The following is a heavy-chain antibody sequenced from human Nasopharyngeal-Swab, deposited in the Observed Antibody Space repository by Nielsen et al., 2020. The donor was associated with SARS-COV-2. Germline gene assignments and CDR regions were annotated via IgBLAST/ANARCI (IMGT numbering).Heavy chain of an antibody. Sequence: GGSLRLSCAASGFTFSSYGMHWVRQAPGKGLEWVAVISYDGSNKYYADSVEGRFTISRDNSKNTLYLQMNSLRAEDTAVYYCAKLSWGLETFDYWGQGTLVTVSS. CDR3: AKLSWGLETFDY. CDR2: ISYDGSNK. CDR1: GFTFSSYG. J-gene: IGHJ4*02. V-gene: IGHV3-30*18. D-gene: IGHD7-27*01.